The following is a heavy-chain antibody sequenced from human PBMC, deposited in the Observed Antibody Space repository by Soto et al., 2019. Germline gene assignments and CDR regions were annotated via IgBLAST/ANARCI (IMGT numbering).Heavy chain of an antibody. CDR2: IFPGDSDT. CDR1: GYTFTSHW. V-gene: IGHV5-51*01. CDR3: ARHGAYFDY. Sequence: PGESLKISCKGSGYTFTSHWIGWVRQMPGKGLEWMGIIFPGDSDTRYSPSFQGQVTISADKSINTAYLQWGSLKASDTAMYFCARHGAYFDYWGQGTLVTVSS. J-gene: IGHJ4*02. D-gene: IGHD3-16*01.